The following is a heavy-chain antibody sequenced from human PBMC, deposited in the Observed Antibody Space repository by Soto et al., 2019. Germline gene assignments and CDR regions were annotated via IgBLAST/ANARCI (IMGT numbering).Heavy chain of an antibody. CDR1: GFTFSSYS. Sequence: GGSLRLSCAASGFTFSSYSMNWVRQAPGKGLEWVSSISSSSSYIYYADSVKGRFTISRDNAKNSLYLQMNSLRAEDTAVYYCARGSGSYYNPPTVLPLYYFDYWGQGTLVTVSS. J-gene: IGHJ4*02. D-gene: IGHD3-10*01. CDR2: ISSSSSYI. V-gene: IGHV3-21*01. CDR3: ARGSGSYYNPPTVLPLYYFDY.